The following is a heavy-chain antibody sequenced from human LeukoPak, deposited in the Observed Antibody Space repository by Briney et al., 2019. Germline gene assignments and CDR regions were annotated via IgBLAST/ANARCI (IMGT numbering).Heavy chain of an antibody. CDR1: GFTFSSYA. CDR3: AKSLSGYYRLDS. J-gene: IGHJ4*02. D-gene: IGHD5-18*01. Sequence: GGSLRLSCAASGFTFSSYAMSWVRQAPGKGLEWVASISGSGGNSYYADSVKGRFTISRDNSKNTLYLKIFSLSVEDTAVYYCAKSLSGYYRLDSWGQGTLVTVSS. CDR2: ISGSGGNS. V-gene: IGHV3-23*01.